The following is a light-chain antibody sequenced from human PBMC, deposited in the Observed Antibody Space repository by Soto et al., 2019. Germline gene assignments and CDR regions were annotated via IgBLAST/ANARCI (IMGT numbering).Light chain of an antibody. Sequence: DIQMTQSPSTLSASVGDRVTITCRASQSISSWLAWYQHKPGKAPNLLIYKASTLESGVPSRFSGSGSGTEFTLTVSSLQPDDFATYYCQQYDRYHLTFGGGTKVDIK. CDR2: KAS. CDR3: QQYDRYHLT. V-gene: IGKV1-5*03. CDR1: QSISSW. J-gene: IGKJ4*01.